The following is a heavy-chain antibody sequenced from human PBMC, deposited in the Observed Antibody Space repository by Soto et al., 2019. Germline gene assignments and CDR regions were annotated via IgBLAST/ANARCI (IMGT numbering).Heavy chain of an antibody. CDR1: GFTFSSYE. D-gene: IGHD2-21*02. J-gene: IGHJ4*02. CDR2: ISSSGSTI. Sequence: GGSLRLSCAASGFTFSSYEMNWVRQAPGKGLEWVAYISSSGSTIYYEDSVKGRFTISRDTAKNSLYLQMNSLRAEDTAVYYCARGCVVVVTAMIFDYRGQGTLVTVSS. CDR3: ARGCVVVVTAMIFDY. V-gene: IGHV3-48*03.